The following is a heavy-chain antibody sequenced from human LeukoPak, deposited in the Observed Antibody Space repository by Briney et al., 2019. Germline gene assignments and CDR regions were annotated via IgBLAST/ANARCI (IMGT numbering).Heavy chain of an antibody. CDR3: ARSLLVLWEEPRTAFDV. Sequence: ASVKVSCKASGYTFTGYYMHWVRQAPGQGLEWMGWINPNSGGTNYAQKFQGRVTMTRDTSISTAYMELSRLRSDDTAVYYCARSLLVLWEEPRTAFDVWGQGTLVTVSS. CDR1: GYTFTGYY. V-gene: IGHV1-2*02. D-gene: IGHD1-26*01. CDR2: INPNSGGT. J-gene: IGHJ3*01.